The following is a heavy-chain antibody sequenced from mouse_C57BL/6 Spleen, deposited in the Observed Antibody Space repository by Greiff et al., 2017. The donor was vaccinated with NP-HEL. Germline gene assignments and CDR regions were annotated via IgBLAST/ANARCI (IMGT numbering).Heavy chain of an antibody. CDR1: GYAFSSSW. CDR3: ARGDYGSRSGYAMDY. J-gene: IGHJ4*01. V-gene: IGHV1-82*01. Sequence: QVQLQQSGPELVKPGASVKISCKASGYAFSSSWMNWVKQRPGKGLKWIGRIYPGDGDTNYNGKFTGKATLTADKYSRTAYMQLSSLTSEYAAVYFCARGDYGSRSGYAMDYWGQGTSVTVSS. D-gene: IGHD1-1*01. CDR2: IYPGDGDT.